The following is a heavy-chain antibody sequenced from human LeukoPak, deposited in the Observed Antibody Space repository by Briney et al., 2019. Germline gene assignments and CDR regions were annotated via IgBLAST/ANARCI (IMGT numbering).Heavy chain of an antibody. CDR2: INPSGGST. V-gene: IGHV1-46*01. D-gene: IGHD5-18*01. CDR3: ARESIGDTAMEDFDY. CDR1: GYTFTSYY. Sequence: ASVKVSCKASGYTFTSYYMHWVRQAPGQELEWMGIINPSGGSTSYAQKFQSRVTMTRDTSTSTVYMELSSLRSEDTAVYYCARESIGDTAMEDFDYWGQGTLVTVSS. J-gene: IGHJ4*02.